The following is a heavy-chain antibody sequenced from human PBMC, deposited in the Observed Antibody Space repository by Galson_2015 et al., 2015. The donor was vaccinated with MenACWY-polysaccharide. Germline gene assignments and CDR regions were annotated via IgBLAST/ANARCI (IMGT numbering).Heavy chain of an antibody. CDR3: ARDRETAARLFYFQH. CDR1: GFSFSSYA. CDR2: LTYDGRNK. Sequence: SLRLSCAASGFSFSSYAMYWVRQAPGKGLEWVAVLTYDGRNKYYADSVKGRFTISRDNSKNTLYLQMNSLRAEDTAVYYCARDRETAARLFYFQHWGQGTLVTVSS. V-gene: IGHV3-30*04. D-gene: IGHD6-6*01. J-gene: IGHJ1*01.